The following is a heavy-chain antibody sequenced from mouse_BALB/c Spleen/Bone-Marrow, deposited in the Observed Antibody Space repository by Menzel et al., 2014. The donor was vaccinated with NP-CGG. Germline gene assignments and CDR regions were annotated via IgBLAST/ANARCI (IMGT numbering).Heavy chain of an antibody. J-gene: IGHJ3*01. CDR2: VYPGNSDT. CDR1: GYSFTSYW. Sequence: VQLKQSGTVLARPGASVKMSCKASGYSFTSYWMHWVKQRPGQGLEWIGAVYPGNSDTTYNQKFKGKAKLTAVTSASTAYMEPSSLTNEDSAVYYCTFLVKEDFAYWGQGTLVTVSA. CDR3: TFLVKEDFAY. D-gene: IGHD2-10*02. V-gene: IGHV1-5*01.